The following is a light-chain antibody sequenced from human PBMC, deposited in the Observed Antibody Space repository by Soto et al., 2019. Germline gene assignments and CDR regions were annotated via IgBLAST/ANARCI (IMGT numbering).Light chain of an antibody. CDR2: LNRDGSH. Sequence: QPVLTQSPSASASLGASVKLTCTLSSGHSSYAIAWHQQQPEKGPRYLMKLNRDGSHSKGDGIPDRRSCSSSGAERYLTISSLQSEDEADYYCQTWGTGIRVFGTGTKVTVL. CDR3: QTWGTGIRV. CDR1: SGHSSYA. J-gene: IGLJ1*01. V-gene: IGLV4-69*01.